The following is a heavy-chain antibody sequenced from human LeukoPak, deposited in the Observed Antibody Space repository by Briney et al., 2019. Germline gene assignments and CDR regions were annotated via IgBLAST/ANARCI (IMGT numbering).Heavy chain of an antibody. CDR3: ATDQSRAAAGSWPASRDGMDV. J-gene: IGHJ6*02. Sequence: ASVKVSCKVSGCTLTELSMFWVRQAPGKGLEWMGGFDPEDGETIYAQKFQGRVTMTEDTSTDTAYMELSSLRSEDTAVYYCATDQSRAAAGSWPASRDGMDVWGQGTTVTVSS. V-gene: IGHV1-24*01. D-gene: IGHD6-13*01. CDR2: FDPEDGET. CDR1: GCTLTELS.